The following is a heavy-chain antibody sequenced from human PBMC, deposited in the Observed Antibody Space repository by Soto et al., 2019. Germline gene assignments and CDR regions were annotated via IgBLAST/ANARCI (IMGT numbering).Heavy chain of an antibody. J-gene: IGHJ3*02. CDR3: ARVFFRLFAFDI. V-gene: IGHV1-18*01. CDR1: GYTFTTYG. CDR2: ISAYNGNT. Sequence: QVQLVQSGGEVKKPGASVKVSCKASGYTFTTYGISWVRQAPGQGLEWMGWISAYNGNTSYAQKLQGRVTMTTDTSTSTSYMELRSLRSDDTAVYDWARVFFRLFAFDIWGQGTMVTVSS. D-gene: IGHD3-22*01.